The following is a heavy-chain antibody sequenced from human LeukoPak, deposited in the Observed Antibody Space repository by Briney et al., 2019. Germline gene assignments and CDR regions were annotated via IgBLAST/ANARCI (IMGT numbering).Heavy chain of an antibody. CDR2: FDPEDGET. Sequence: ASVTVSCKVSGYTLTQLSMHWVRQAPGKGLEWMGGFDPEDGETIYAQKFQGRVTMTEDTSTDTAYMELSSLRSDDTAVYYCATDSGTYFLFWGQGSLVTVSS. D-gene: IGHD1-26*01. CDR1: GYTLTQLS. V-gene: IGHV1-24*01. CDR3: ATDSGTYFLF. J-gene: IGHJ4*02.